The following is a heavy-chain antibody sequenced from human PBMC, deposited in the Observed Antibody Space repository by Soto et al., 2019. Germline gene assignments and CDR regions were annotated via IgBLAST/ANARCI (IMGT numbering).Heavy chain of an antibody. V-gene: IGHV1-69*13. CDR2: IIPIFGTA. Sequence: ASVKVSCKASGGTFSSYAISWVRQAPGQGLEWMGGIIPIFGTANYAQKFQGRVTITADESTSTAYMELSSLRSEDTAVYYCARNVRVRGVSWPNNWFDPWGQGTLVTVSS. CDR1: GGTFSSYA. J-gene: IGHJ5*02. CDR3: ARNVRVRGVSWPNNWFDP. D-gene: IGHD3-10*01.